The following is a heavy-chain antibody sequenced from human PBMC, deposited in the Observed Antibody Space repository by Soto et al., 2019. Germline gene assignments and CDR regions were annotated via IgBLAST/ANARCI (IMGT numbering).Heavy chain of an antibody. CDR3: AKSDILTGYYNGGNALDI. CDR2: ISASGGST. D-gene: IGHD3-9*01. Sequence: EVQVLESGGGLVQPGGSLRLSCAASGFIFSSYGMSWVRQAPGKGLEWVSAISASGGSTYYADSVKGRFTISRDKSKDTLYLQMNSLRAEDTAVYYCAKSDILTGYYNGGNALDIWGQGTTVTVSS. V-gene: IGHV3-23*01. CDR1: GFIFSSYG. J-gene: IGHJ3*02.